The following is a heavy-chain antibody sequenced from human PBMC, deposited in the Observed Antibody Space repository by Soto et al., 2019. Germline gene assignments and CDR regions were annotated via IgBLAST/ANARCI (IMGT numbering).Heavy chain of an antibody. D-gene: IGHD2-8*01. CDR2: IYYSGST. CDR3: ARRYCTNGVCYTDTLPRYFDY. CDR1: GGSISSRSYY. Sequence: KTSETLSLTCTVSGGSISSRSYYWGWIRQPPGKGLEWIGSIYYSGSTYYNPSLRSRVTVSVDTSKNQFSLKLSSVTAAETAVYYCARRYCTNGVCYTDTLPRYFDYWGQGTLVTVSS. J-gene: IGHJ4*02. V-gene: IGHV4-39*01.